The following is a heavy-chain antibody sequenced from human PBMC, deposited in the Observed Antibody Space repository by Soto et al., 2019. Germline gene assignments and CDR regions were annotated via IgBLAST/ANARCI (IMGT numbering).Heavy chain of an antibody. V-gene: IGHV4-61*01. Sequence: PSETLSLTCTVSGGSVSSGSYYWSWIRQPPGKGLEWIGYIYYSRNTNYNPSLKSRVTISVDTSKNQFSLKLSSVTAADTAVYYCARTLVVAPFYYYGMDVWGQGTTVTVSS. CDR1: GGSVSSGSYY. J-gene: IGHJ6*02. CDR2: IYYSRNT. D-gene: IGHD2-15*01. CDR3: ARTLVVAPFYYYGMDV.